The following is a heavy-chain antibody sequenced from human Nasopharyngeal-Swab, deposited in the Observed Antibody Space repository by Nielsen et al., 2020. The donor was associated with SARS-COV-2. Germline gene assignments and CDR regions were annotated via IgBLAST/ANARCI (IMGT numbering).Heavy chain of an antibody. D-gene: IGHD3-22*01. CDR1: GGSISSGDYY. J-gene: IGHJ6*03. V-gene: IGHV4-30-4*01. CDR2: IYYSGST. Sequence: SETLSLTCTVSGGSISSGDYYWSWIRQSPGKGLEWIGYIYYSGSTYYNPSLKSRVTISVDTSKNQFSLKLSSVTAADTAVYYCARGRYYDSSGYWYYYYYYMDVWGKGTTVTVSS. CDR3: ARGRYYDSSGYWYYYYYYMDV.